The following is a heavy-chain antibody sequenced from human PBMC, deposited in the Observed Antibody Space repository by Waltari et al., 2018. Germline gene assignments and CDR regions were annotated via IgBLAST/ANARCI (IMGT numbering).Heavy chain of an antibody. V-gene: IGHV1-69*12. Sequence: QVQLVQAGAEVKSPGSSVKVSCKASGDTFSSYAISCVRQAPGQGLEWMGGIIPIFGSANYAQKFQGRVTITADESTSTAYMELSSLRSEDTAVYYCARAHDHYGDYAYWGQGTLVTVSS. CDR3: ARAHDHYGDYAY. CDR1: GDTFSSYA. CDR2: IIPIFGSA. J-gene: IGHJ4*02. D-gene: IGHD4-17*01.